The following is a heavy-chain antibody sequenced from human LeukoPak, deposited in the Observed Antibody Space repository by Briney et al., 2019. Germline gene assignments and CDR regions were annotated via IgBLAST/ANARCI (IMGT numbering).Heavy chain of an antibody. CDR3: ASRGLGRGFDM. D-gene: IGHD3-16*01. CDR2: ITAGGGGT. Sequence: PGGSLRLSCAASGFTMSTYVMHWVRQAPGKGPEWVSGITAGGGGTYYGDSVKGRFTISRDNFKNSPSLQMNSLTVEDTAVYYCASRGLGRGFDMWGQGTMVTISS. J-gene: IGHJ3*02. CDR1: GFTMSTYV. V-gene: IGHV3-23*02.